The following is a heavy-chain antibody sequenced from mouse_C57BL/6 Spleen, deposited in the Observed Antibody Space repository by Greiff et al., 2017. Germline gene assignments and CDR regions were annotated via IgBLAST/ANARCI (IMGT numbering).Heavy chain of an antibody. CDR3: ARRENWDGGYFDV. V-gene: IGHV1-80*01. Sequence: VQVVESGAELVKPGASVKISCKASGYAFSSYWMNWVKQRPGKGLEWIGQIYPGDGDTNYNGKFKGKATLTADKSSSTAYMQLSSLTSEDSAVYFCARRENWDGGYFDVWGTGTTVTVSS. J-gene: IGHJ1*03. CDR2: IYPGDGDT. CDR1: GYAFSSYW. D-gene: IGHD4-1*01.